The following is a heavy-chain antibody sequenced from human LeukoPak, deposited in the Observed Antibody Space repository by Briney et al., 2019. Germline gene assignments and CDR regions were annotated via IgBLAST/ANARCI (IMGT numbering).Heavy chain of an antibody. CDR3: ARLGSGSNY. D-gene: IGHD3-10*01. CDR1: GDSVSSNSAA. CDR2: TYYRSKWYT. V-gene: IGHV6-1*01. J-gene: IGHJ4*02. Sequence: SQTLSLTFAISGDSVSSNSAAWIWIRQSPSRGLEWLGRTYYRSKWYTEYAVSVKSRITINPDTSKNQFSLQLSSVNPEDTAVYYCARLGSGSNYWGQGTLVTVSS.